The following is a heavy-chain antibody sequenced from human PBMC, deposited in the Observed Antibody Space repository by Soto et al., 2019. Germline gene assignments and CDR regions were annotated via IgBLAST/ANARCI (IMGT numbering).Heavy chain of an antibody. CDR1: GFTFSSYA. CDR2: ISYDGSNK. Sequence: GGSLRLSXAASGFTFSSYAMHWVRQAPGKGLEWVAVISYDGSNKYYADSVKGRFTISRDNSKNTLYLQLNSLRDEDTAVYYCSRAHGYYYDNPFTHQLDYWGQGTLVTASS. V-gene: IGHV3-30-3*01. D-gene: IGHD3-22*01. J-gene: IGHJ4*02. CDR3: SRAHGYYYDNPFTHQLDY.